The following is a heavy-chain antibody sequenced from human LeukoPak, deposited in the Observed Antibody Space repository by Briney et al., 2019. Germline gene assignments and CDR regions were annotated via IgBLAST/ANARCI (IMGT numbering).Heavy chain of an antibody. D-gene: IGHD6-19*01. CDR1: GFTFSTYA. CDR3: AKFFRNSGWFFDY. CDR2: ITNIGGGT. V-gene: IGHV3-23*01. Sequence: GRSLRLSCAASGFTFSTYAMTWVRQAPGKGLEWVSSITNIGGGTFYEDPVKGRFTISRDNSKNTLYLRMNGLRDEDTAVYYCAKFFRNSGWFFDYWDQGTLVTVSS. J-gene: IGHJ4*02.